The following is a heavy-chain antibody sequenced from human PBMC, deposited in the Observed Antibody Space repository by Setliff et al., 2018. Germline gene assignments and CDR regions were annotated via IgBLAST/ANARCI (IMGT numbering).Heavy chain of an antibody. Sequence: GYTFTSYGISWVRQAPGQGLEWMGWISAYNSNTNYAQKLQGRVTMTTDTSTSTAYMELRSLRSDDTAVYYCARSSWSYYGMDVWGQGTTVTVSS. CDR1: GYTFTSYG. CDR2: ISAYNSNT. D-gene: IGHD6-13*01. J-gene: IGHJ6*02. V-gene: IGHV1-18*01. CDR3: ARSSWSYYGMDV.